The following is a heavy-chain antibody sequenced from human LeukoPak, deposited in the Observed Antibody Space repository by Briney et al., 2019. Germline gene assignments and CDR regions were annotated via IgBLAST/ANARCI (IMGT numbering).Heavy chain of an antibody. D-gene: IGHD3-10*01. CDR2: IWYDGSNK. V-gene: IGHV3-33*06. Sequence: TGGSLRLSCAASGFTFSSYGMHWVRQAPGKGLERVAVIWYDGSNKYYADSVKGRFTISRDNSKNTLYLQMNSLRAEDTAVYYCAKNTRRYYYGSGVDYFEYWGQGTLVTVSS. CDR1: GFTFSSYG. CDR3: AKNTRRYYYGSGVDYFEY. J-gene: IGHJ4*02.